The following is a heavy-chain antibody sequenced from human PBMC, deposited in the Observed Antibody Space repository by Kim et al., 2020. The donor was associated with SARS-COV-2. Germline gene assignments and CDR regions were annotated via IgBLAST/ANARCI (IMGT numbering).Heavy chain of an antibody. V-gene: IGHV1-24*01. CDR3: ATVPPPEWLGSDAFDI. Sequence: KFQGRVAMTEDTSTDTAYMELSSLRSEDTAVYYCATVPPPEWLGSDAFDIWGQGTMVTVSS. J-gene: IGHJ3*02. D-gene: IGHD6-19*01.